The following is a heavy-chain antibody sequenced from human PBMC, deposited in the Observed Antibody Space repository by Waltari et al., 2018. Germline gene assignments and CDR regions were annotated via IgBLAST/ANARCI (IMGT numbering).Heavy chain of an antibody. J-gene: IGHJ5*02. CDR2: IYSGGST. V-gene: IGHV3-53*01. CDR1: GFSVSGVY. D-gene: IGHD1-26*01. Sequence: EVQLVESGGGLVQPGGSLRLSCAASGFSVSGVYMTWVRQAPGKGLQLVSIIYSGGSTYYADSVKGRFTISRDNSKNTVFLQMNSLRVDDTAVYYCARPVGNETWGQGTLVTVSS. CDR3: ARPVGNET.